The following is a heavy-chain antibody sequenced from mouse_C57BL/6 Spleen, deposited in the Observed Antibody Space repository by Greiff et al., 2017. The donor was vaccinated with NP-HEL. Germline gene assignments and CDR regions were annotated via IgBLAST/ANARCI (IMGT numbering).Heavy chain of an antibody. J-gene: IGHJ3*01. D-gene: IGHD2-1*01. CDR3: ARGNPPFAY. V-gene: IGHV5-4*03. CDR2: ISDGGSYT. CDR1: GFTFSSYA. Sequence: EVMLVESGGGLVKPGGSLKLSCAASGFTFSSYAMSWVRQTPEKRLEWVATISDGGSYTYYPDNVKGRFTISRDNAKNNLYLQMSHLKSEDTAMYYCARGNPPFAYWGQGTLVTVSA.